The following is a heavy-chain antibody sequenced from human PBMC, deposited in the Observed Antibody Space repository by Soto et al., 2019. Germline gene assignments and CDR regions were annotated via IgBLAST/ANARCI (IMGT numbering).Heavy chain of an antibody. Sequence: PSETLSLTCTVSGGSISSGGYYWSWIRQHPGKGLEWIGYIYYSGSTYYNPSLKSRVTISVDTSKNQFSLKLSSVTAADTAVYCCARAIAAANWFDPWGQGTLVTVSS. J-gene: IGHJ5*02. V-gene: IGHV4-31*03. D-gene: IGHD6-13*01. CDR2: IYYSGST. CDR3: ARAIAAANWFDP. CDR1: GGSISSGGYY.